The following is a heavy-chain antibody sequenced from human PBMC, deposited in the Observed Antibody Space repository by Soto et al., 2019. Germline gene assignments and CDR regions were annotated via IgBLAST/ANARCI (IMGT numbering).Heavy chain of an antibody. CDR2: IKSKTDGGTT. CDR1: GFTFSNAW. CDR3: TTDTMIVVVTDSDY. V-gene: IGHV3-15*01. Sequence: PGGSLRLSCAASGFTFSNAWMSWVRQAQGKGLEWVGRIKSKTDGGTTDYAAPVKGRFTISRDDSKNTLYLQMNSLKTEDTAVYYCTTDTMIVVVTDSDYWGQGTLVTVSS. J-gene: IGHJ4*02. D-gene: IGHD3-22*01.